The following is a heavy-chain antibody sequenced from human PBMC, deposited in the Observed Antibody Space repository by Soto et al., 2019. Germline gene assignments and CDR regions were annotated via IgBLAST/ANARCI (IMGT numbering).Heavy chain of an antibody. V-gene: IGHV1-18*01. Sequence: QVQLVQSGAEVKKPGASVKVSCKASGYTFTSYGISWVRQAPGQGLEWMGWISAYNGNTNYAQKLQGRVTMTTDTSTSTAYMELRSLISDDTAVYYCARDCSSTSCYSAHYYYYYYMDVWGKGTTVTVCS. D-gene: IGHD2-2*02. CDR3: ARDCSSTSCYSAHYYYYYYMDV. CDR1: GYTFTSYG. CDR2: ISAYNGNT. J-gene: IGHJ6*03.